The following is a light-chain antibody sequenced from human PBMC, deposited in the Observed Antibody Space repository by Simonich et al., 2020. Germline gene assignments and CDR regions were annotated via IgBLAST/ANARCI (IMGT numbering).Light chain of an antibody. CDR1: QSISSR. J-gene: IGKJ1*01. CDR2: KAS. V-gene: IGKV1-5*03. CDR3: QQYNSYPWT. Sequence: DIQMTQSPSSLSASVGERVTITCRASQSISSRLAWYQQKPGKAPKLLIYKASSLESGVPSRCSGSGSGTEFTLTISSLQPDDFATYYCQQYNSYPWTFGQGTKVEIK.